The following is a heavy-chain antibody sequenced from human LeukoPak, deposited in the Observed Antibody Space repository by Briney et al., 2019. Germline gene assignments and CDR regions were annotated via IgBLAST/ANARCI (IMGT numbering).Heavy chain of an antibody. CDR1: GFSFSGYW. D-gene: IGHD6-13*01. V-gene: IGHV3-49*04. CDR2: IRSKAYGGTT. CDR3: TRHLRIAAAGRGRPHGMDV. Sequence: GGSLRLSCAASGFSFSGYWVHWVRQVPGKGLEWVGFIRSKAYGGTTEYAESVKGRFTISRDDSKSIAYLQMNSLKTEDTAVYYCTRHLRIAAAGRGRPHGMDVWGQGTTVTVSS. J-gene: IGHJ6*02.